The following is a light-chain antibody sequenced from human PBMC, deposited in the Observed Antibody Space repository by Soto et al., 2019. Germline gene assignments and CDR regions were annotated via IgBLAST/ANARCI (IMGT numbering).Light chain of an antibody. CDR3: QQCSNWPRT. J-gene: IGKJ1*01. V-gene: IGKV3D-15*01. CDR1: QSVSSN. CDR2: GAY. Sequence: EIVLTQSPATLSVSPGERATLSCRASQSVSSNLAWYQQKPGQAPRLLIYGAYTRATGVPARFSGSGSGTEFTLTISSLESEDFAVYYCQQCSNWPRTFGQGTKVDIK.